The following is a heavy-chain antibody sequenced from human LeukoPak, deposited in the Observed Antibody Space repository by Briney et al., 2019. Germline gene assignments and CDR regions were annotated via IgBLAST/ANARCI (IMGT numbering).Heavy chain of an antibody. J-gene: IGHJ6*02. CDR1: GGSISSYY. D-gene: IGHD3-10*01. CDR2: IYYSGST. CDR3: ARDKGRYYYGSGSYLQPVKYYYYGMDV. Sequence: SETLSLTCTVSGGSISSYYWSWIRQPPGKGLEWIGYIYYSGSTNYNPSLKSRVTISVDTSKNQFSLKLSSVTAADTAVYYCARDKGRYYYGSGSYLQPVKYYYYGMDVWGQGTTVTVSS. V-gene: IGHV4-59*01.